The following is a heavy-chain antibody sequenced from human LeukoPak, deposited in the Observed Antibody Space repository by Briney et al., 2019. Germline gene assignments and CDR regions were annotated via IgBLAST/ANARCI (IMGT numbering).Heavy chain of an antibody. V-gene: IGHV3-48*03. CDR3: ARAGRYFDY. J-gene: IGHJ4*02. CDR1: GFTFSSYE. CDR2: ISSSGSTI. Sequence: GGSLRLSCAASGFTFSSYEMNWVRQAPGKGLEWVSYISSSGSTIYYADSVKGRFTISRDNAKNSLYLQMHSLRAEDTAVYYCARAGRYFDYWGQGTLVTVSS.